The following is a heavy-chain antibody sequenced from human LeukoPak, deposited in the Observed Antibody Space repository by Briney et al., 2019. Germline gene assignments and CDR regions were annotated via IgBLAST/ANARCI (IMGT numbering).Heavy chain of an antibody. CDR1: GLTFTNYW. CDR2: IKQDGSEI. V-gene: IGHV3-7*01. CDR3: ARARGHSGYDLYDY. D-gene: IGHD5-12*01. Sequence: PGGSLRLSCAASGLTFTNYWMGWVRHAPGKGREWVANIKQDGSEIYYVDSVTGRFTISRDTDKDSLYLQMNSLRAEDTAVYYCARARGHSGYDLYDYWGQGTLVTVSS. J-gene: IGHJ4*02.